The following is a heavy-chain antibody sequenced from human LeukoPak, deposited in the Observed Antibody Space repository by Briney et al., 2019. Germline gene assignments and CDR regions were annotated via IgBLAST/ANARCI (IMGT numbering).Heavy chain of an antibody. CDR3: ARVGTTSNFYYYYGTDV. V-gene: IGHV3-74*01. J-gene: IGHJ6*02. CDR1: GFTFSSYW. Sequence: AGGSLRLSCAASGFTFSSYWMYWVRQAPGKGLVWVSRINSDGSTTSYADSVKGRFTISRDNAKNTLYLQMNSLRAEDTAVYYCARVGTTSNFYYYYGTDVWGQGTTVTVSS. D-gene: IGHD2/OR15-2a*01. CDR2: INSDGSTT.